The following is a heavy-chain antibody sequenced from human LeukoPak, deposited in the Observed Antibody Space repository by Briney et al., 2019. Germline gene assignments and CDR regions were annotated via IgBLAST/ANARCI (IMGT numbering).Heavy chain of an antibody. D-gene: IGHD3-3*01. Sequence: SETLSLTCTVSGGSISSGSYYWSWIRQPAGKGLEWIGRIYTSGSTNYNPSLKSRVTISVDTSKNQFSLKLSSVTAADTAVYYCATADFWSGPGAFDIWGQGTMVTVSS. CDR2: IYTSGST. V-gene: IGHV4-61*02. J-gene: IGHJ3*02. CDR1: GGSISSGSYY. CDR3: ATADFWSGPGAFDI.